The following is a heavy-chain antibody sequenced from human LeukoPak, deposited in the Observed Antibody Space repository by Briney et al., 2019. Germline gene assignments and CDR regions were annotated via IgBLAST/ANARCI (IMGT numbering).Heavy chain of an antibody. Sequence: PGGSLRLSCAASGFTISTNYLSWVRQAPGKGLVWVSALHSGGHTFYADSVRGRFIITRDISKNTLHLQMNDLGAEDTALYYCVRGLSGVSSWYFDFWGRGTLVSVSS. CDR1: GFTISTNY. CDR2: LHSGGHT. CDR3: VRGLSGVSSWYFDF. J-gene: IGHJ2*01. D-gene: IGHD7-27*01. V-gene: IGHV3-53*01.